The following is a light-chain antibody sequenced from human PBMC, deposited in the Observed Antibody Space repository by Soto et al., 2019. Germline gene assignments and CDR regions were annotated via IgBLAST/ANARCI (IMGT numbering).Light chain of an antibody. CDR2: AAS. Sequence: DIQMTQSPSSLSASVGDRVTITCRASQSISDYLNWYQQEPGKAPELLIFAASTLQSGVPSRFTGSGSGTDFTLTISSVQPDDFATYYCQQTYITPPTFGQGTKLEIK. CDR3: QQTYITPPT. CDR1: QSISDY. J-gene: IGKJ2*01. V-gene: IGKV1-39*01.